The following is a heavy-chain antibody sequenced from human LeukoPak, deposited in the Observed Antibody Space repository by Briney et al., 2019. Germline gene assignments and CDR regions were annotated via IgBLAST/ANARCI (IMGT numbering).Heavy chain of an antibody. V-gene: IGHV4-4*07. CDR1: GGSISNYY. J-gene: IGHJ6*03. CDR3: ARGVTYYDFWSGSQGHYYYYYYMDV. Sequence: SETLSLTCTVSGGSISNYYWSWIRQPAGKGLEWFGRIYTSGSTNYNPSLKRRVTMSVDMSKTQFALKLSCVTAADTAVYYCARGVTYYDFWSGSQGHYYYYYYMDVWGKGTTVTVSS. D-gene: IGHD3-3*01. CDR2: IYTSGST.